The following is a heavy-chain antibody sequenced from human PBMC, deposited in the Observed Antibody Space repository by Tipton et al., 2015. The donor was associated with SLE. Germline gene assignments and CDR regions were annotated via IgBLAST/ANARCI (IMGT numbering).Heavy chain of an antibody. D-gene: IGHD3/OR15-3a*01. Sequence: TLSLTCTVSGGSISSDSYSWSWIRQPAGKGLEWIGRIYTSGSTNYNPSLKSRVTMSVDTSKNQFSLKLSSVTAADTAVYYCARVPGLDRDYFYYYYMDVWGKGTTVTVSS. CDR3: ARVPGLDRDYFYYYYMDV. V-gene: IGHV4-61*02. J-gene: IGHJ6*03. CDR1: GGSISSDSYS. CDR2: IYTSGST.